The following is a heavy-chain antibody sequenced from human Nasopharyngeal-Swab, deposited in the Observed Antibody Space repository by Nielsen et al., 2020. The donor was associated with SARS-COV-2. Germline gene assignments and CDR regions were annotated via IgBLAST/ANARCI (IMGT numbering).Heavy chain of an antibody. Sequence: WIRQPPGKGLEWVANIKQDGSEKYYVDSVKGRFTISRDNAKNSLYLQMNSLRAEDTAVYYCARARVAYSYGYPWFDPWGQGTLVTVSS. J-gene: IGHJ5*02. D-gene: IGHD5-18*01. CDR3: ARARVAYSYGYPWFDP. CDR2: IKQDGSEK. V-gene: IGHV3-7*03.